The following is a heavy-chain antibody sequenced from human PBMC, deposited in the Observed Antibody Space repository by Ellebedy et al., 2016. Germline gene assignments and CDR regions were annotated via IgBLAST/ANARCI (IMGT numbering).Heavy chain of an antibody. CDR3: ARDLFYYGSGSLPGL. V-gene: IGHV4-4*02. J-gene: IGHJ4*02. Sequence: SETLSLTCAVSGGSISSRNWWTWVRQPPGRGLEWIGEIYHSGSTNYNPSLKSRVTISVDKSKNQFSLRLSSVTAADTAVYYCARDLFYYGSGSLPGLWGQGTLVTVSS. CDR2: IYHSGST. CDR1: GGSISSRNW. D-gene: IGHD3-10*01.